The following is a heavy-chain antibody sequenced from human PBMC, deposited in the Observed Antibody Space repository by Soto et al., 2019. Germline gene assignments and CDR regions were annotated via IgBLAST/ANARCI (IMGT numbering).Heavy chain of an antibody. CDR1: GFTFSSDE. CDR2: ISSSGSTI. J-gene: IGHJ4*02. D-gene: IGHD2-21*01. CDR3: ARDSPTYIL. V-gene: IGHV3-48*03. Sequence: GGSLRLSCAASGFTFSSDEMNWVRQAPGKGLEWVSYISSSGSTIYYADSVKGRFTISRDNAKNSLYLQMNSLRAEDTAVYYCARDSPTYILWGQGTLVNVSS.